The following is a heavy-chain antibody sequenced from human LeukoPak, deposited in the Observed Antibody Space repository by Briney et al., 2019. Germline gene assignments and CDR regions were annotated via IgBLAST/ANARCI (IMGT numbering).Heavy chain of an antibody. V-gene: IGHV3-30*18. D-gene: IGHD3-3*01. CDR1: GFTFSSYG. CDR2: ISSDGTNK. CDR3: AKDFGVITPFDY. J-gene: IGHJ4*02. Sequence: GALRLSCTTSGFTFSSYGMHWVRQAPGKGLEWVAVISSDGTNKYYADSVKGRLTISRDNSKNTLYLQMNSLRAEDTAVYYCAKDFGVITPFDYWGQGTLVTVSS.